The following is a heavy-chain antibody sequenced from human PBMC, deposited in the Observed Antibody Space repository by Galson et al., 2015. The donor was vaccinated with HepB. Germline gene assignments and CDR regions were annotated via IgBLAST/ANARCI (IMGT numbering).Heavy chain of an antibody. J-gene: IGHJ4*02. CDR3: ARDEYCSGGSCWEAEWAAFDY. CDR2: ISAYNGNT. CDR1: GYTFTSYG. V-gene: IGHV1-18*01. D-gene: IGHD2-15*01. Sequence: SVKVSCKASGYTFTSYGISWVRQAPGQGLEWMGWISAYNGNTNYAQKLQGRVTMTTDTSTSTAYMELRSLRSDDTAVYYCARDEYCSGGSCWEAEWAAFDYWGQGTLVTVSS.